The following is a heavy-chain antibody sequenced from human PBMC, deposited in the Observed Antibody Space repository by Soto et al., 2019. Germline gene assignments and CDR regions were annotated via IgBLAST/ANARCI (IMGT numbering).Heavy chain of an antibody. Sequence: QVQLVESGGGVVQPGRSLRLSCAASGFTFSSYGMHWVRQAPGKGLEWVAVISYDGSNKYYADSVKGRFTISRDNSKNTLYLQMNSLRAEDTAVYYCAKTLNTVTDFDYWGQGTLVTVSS. J-gene: IGHJ4*02. CDR1: GFTFSSYG. V-gene: IGHV3-30*18. D-gene: IGHD4-4*01. CDR3: AKTLNTVTDFDY. CDR2: ISYDGSNK.